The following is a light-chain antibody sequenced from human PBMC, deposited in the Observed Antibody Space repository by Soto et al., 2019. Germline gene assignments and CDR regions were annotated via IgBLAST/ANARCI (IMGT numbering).Light chain of an antibody. CDR3: CSYAGSNNFGV. V-gene: IGLV2-8*01. CDR1: SSDVGGSNY. CDR2: EVS. J-gene: IGLJ1*01. Sequence: QSALTQPPSASGSPGQSVTISCTGTSSDVGGSNYVSWYQQHPGKAPKLMIYEVSRRPSGVPDRFSGSKSGNTASLTVSGRQADDEADYYCCSYAGSNNFGVFGTGTKLTVL.